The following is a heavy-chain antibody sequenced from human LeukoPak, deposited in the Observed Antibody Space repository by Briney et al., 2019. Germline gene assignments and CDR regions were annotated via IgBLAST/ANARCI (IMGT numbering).Heavy chain of an antibody. V-gene: IGHV3-21*01. CDR1: GFTFSSYS. CDR3: ARQHYYDRTAQDI. Sequence: PGGSLRLSCAASGFTFSSYSMNWVRQAPGKGLEWVSSISSSGSYIYYADSVKGRFTISRDNAKNSLYLQMNSLRAEDTAVYYCARQHYYDRTAQDIWGQGTMVTVSS. CDR2: ISSSGSYI. D-gene: IGHD3-22*01. J-gene: IGHJ3*02.